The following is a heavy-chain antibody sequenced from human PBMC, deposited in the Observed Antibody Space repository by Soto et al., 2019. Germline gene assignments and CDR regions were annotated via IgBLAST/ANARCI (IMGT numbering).Heavy chain of an antibody. CDR3: AKDQASGQGSFDS. V-gene: IGHV3-7*04. CDR2: IKQDGSEK. J-gene: IGHJ4*02. Sequence: PGGSLRLSCAAPGFTFSSDWSSWVRQAPGKGLEWVANIKQDGSEKYYVDSVKGRFTISRDNSKNTLFLQMNSLRADDTAVYYCAKDQASGQGSFDSWGQGTLVTVSS. CDR1: GFTFSSDW.